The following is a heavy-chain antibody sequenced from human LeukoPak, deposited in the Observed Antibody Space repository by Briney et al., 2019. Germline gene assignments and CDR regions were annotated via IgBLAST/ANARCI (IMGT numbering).Heavy chain of an antibody. Sequence: PGGSPRLSCAASGFAFSVYEMYWVRQAPGKGLEWVSYISSSGGTRYYADSVKGRFTISRDNAKKSLYLQMNSLRAEDTAVYYCATLTVASTFDYWGQGTLVTVSS. J-gene: IGHJ4*02. CDR2: ISSSGGTR. CDR1: GFAFSVYE. CDR3: ATLTVASTFDY. V-gene: IGHV3-48*03. D-gene: IGHD6-19*01.